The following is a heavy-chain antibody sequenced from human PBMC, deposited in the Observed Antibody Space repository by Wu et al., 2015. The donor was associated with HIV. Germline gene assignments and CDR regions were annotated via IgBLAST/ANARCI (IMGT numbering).Heavy chain of an antibody. J-gene: IGHJ5*02. D-gene: IGHD6-19*01. V-gene: IGHV1-8*01. CDR2: MNPNSGNT. CDR3: ARGNKYSSGWYFRGVIWLDP. CDR1: GYSFTSYD. Sequence: QVQLVQSGAEVKKPGASVKVSCKASGYSFTSYDINWVRQATGQGLEWMGWMNPNSGNTGYAQKFQGRVTMTRNTSISTAYMELSSLRSEDTAVYYCARGNKYSSGWYFRGVIWLDPSGDGTDVDRLL.